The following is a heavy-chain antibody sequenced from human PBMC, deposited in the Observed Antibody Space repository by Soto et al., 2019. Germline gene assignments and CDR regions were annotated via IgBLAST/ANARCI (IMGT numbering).Heavy chain of an antibody. V-gene: IGHV4-39*01. CDR1: GGSISSSSFH. CDR2: IYYSGST. D-gene: IGHD2-2*01. J-gene: IGHJ4*02. CDR3: ARTSGPAAMPHDY. Sequence: SETLSLTCTVSGGSISSSSFHWGWIRQPPGKGLEWIGSIYYSGSTYYSPSLKSRVTISVDTSKNQFSLKLSSVTAADTAVYYCARTSGPAAMPHDYWGQGTLVTVSS.